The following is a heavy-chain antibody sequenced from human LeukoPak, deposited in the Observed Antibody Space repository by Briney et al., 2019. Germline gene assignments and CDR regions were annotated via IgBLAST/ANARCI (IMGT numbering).Heavy chain of an antibody. D-gene: IGHD5-24*01. Sequence: SETLSLTCTVSGGSISSYYWSWIRQPPGKGLEWIGYIYYSGSTNYNPSLKSRVTISVDTSKNQFSLKLSSVTAADTAVYYCARDRGDGYNSYYYYYGMDVWGQGTTVTVSS. CDR2: IYYSGST. J-gene: IGHJ6*02. CDR1: GGSISSYY. CDR3: ARDRGDGYNSYYYYYGMDV. V-gene: IGHV4-59*01.